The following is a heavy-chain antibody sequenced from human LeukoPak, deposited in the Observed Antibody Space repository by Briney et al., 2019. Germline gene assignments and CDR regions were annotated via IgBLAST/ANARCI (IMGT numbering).Heavy chain of an antibody. Sequence: PSETLSLTCTVSGASISSGDYHWNWIRQPPGKGLEWIGFIHDSGSTYYNPSLKSRVNISRDMSKNQLSLMLSSVTAADTAVYYCARLVSEWFEMYYFDYWGQGTLVTVSS. D-gene: IGHD3-10*01. CDR2: IHDSGST. J-gene: IGHJ4*02. V-gene: IGHV4-30-4*01. CDR3: ARLVSEWFEMYYFDY. CDR1: GASISSGDYH.